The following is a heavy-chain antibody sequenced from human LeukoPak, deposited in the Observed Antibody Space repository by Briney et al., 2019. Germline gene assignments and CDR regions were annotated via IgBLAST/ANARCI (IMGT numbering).Heavy chain of an antibody. Sequence: SGTLSLTCAVSGGFLSSGNWWGWFRQPPGKGLEWIGEIHHSVGTNYNPSLKSRVAVPMDKSKNQFSLRVTSVTAADTAMYYCARKGPATIADYWGRGTLVTVSS. CDR2: IHHSVGT. CDR3: ARKGPATIADY. D-gene: IGHD4-11*01. V-gene: IGHV4-4*02. CDR1: GGFLSSGNW. J-gene: IGHJ4*02.